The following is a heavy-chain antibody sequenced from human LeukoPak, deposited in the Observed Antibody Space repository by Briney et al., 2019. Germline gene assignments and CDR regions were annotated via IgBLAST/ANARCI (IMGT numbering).Heavy chain of an antibody. J-gene: IGHJ4*02. CDR1: GYTLTELS. D-gene: IGHD5-24*01. CDR3: ASPPRGSYGYNLDY. CDR2: FDPEDGET. Sequence: ASVKVSCKVSGYTLTELSMHWVRQAPGKGLEWMGGFDPEDGETIYAQKFQGRVTMTEDTSTDTAYMELSSLRSEDTAVYYCASPPRGSYGYNLDYWGQGTLVTVSS. V-gene: IGHV1-24*01.